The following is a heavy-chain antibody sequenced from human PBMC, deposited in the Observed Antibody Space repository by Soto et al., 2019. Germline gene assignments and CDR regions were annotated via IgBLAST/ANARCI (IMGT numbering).Heavy chain of an antibody. CDR2: IYYSGST. D-gene: IGHD2-15*01. V-gene: IGHV4-59*01. J-gene: IGHJ4*02. Sequence: SETLSLTCTVSGGSISSYYWSWIRQPPGKGLEWIGYIYYSGSTNYNPSLKSRVTISVDTSKNQFSLKLSSVTAADTAVYYCAREAGSGDTGPFDYWGQGTLVTVSS. CDR1: GGSISSYY. CDR3: AREAGSGDTGPFDY.